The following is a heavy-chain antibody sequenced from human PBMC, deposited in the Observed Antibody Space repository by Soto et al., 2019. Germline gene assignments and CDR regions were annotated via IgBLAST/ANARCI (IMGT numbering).Heavy chain of an antibody. D-gene: IGHD3-10*01. CDR2: IYYSGST. CDR1: GGSISSSNYY. Sequence: SETLSLTCTVSGGSISSSNYYWSWIRQPPGKGLEWIGYIYYSGSTNYNPSLKSRVTISVDTSKNQFSLKLSSVTAADTAVYYCARGPPFGYWGQGTLVTVSS. J-gene: IGHJ4*02. V-gene: IGHV4-61*05. CDR3: ARGPPFGY.